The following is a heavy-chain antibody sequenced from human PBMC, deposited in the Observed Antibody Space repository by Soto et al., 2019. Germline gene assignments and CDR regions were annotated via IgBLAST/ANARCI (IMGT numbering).Heavy chain of an antibody. Sequence: ASVKVSCKASGYTFTTYAIHWVRQAPGQRLEWMGWINAGNGNTKYSQKFQDRVTISRDTSANTAYMELSSLRSEDTAVYYCACTLSNGYLPSAPDLWGQGTVVTSPQ. D-gene: IGHD6-13*01. J-gene: IGHJ4*02. CDR1: GYTFTTYA. V-gene: IGHV1-3*01. CDR3: ACTLSNGYLPSAPDL. CDR2: INAGNGNT.